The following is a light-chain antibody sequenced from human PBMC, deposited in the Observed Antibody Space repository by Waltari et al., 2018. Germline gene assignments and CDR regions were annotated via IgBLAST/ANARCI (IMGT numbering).Light chain of an antibody. CDR3: MQGTNWPQS. CDR2: KVS. Sequence: EVVMTQSPLSLPVTLGQPASIPCRSSQSLVYSDGNIYLNWFQQRPGQSPRRLIYKVSRRDSGVPDRFSGSGSGTDFTLRISRVEAEDVGLYFCMQGTNWPQSFGQGTKLEIK. J-gene: IGKJ2*03. CDR1: QSLVYSDGNIY. V-gene: IGKV2-30*01.